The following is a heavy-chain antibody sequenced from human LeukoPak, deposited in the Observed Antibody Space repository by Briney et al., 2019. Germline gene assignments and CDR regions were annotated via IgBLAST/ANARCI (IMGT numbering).Heavy chain of an antibody. V-gene: IGHV1-3*03. CDR3: ARSRVARGYAPGGYYYYYMDV. D-gene: IGHD5-12*01. CDR2: INAGNGNT. J-gene: IGHJ6*03. Sequence: GASVKVSCKASGYTFTSYAMHWVRQAPGQRLEWMGWINAGNGNTKYSQEFQGRVTITRDTSASTAYMELSSLRSEDMAVYYCARSRVARGYAPGGYYYYYMDVWGKGTTVTVSS. CDR1: GYTFTSYA.